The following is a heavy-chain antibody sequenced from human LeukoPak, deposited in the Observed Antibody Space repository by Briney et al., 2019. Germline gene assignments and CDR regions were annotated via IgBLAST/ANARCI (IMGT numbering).Heavy chain of an antibody. CDR1: GYTFTGYY. J-gene: IGHJ3*02. CDR2: INPNSGGT. D-gene: IGHD5-12*01. CDR3: ARVRGVATQDDAFDI. V-gene: IGHV1-2*02. Sequence: ASVKVSCKASGYTFTGYYMHWVRQAPGQGLEWMGWINPNSGGTNYAQKFQGRVTMPRDTSISTAYMELSRLSSDDTAVYYCARVRGVATQDDAFDIWGQGTMVTVSS.